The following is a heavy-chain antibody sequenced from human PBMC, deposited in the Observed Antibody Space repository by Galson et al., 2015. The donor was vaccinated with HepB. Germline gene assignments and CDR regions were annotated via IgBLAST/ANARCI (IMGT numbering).Heavy chain of an antibody. V-gene: IGHV1-18*04. Sequence: SVKVSCKASGYTFTNYAINWVRQAPGQGLEWMGWISVYNGHTNYAQKVQGRVTMTTDTSTSTVYMELSSLRSEDTAVYYCATRKTTVTHFDYWGQGTLVTVSS. CDR1: GYTFTNYA. CDR3: ATRKTTVTHFDY. D-gene: IGHD4-17*01. J-gene: IGHJ4*02. CDR2: ISVYNGHT.